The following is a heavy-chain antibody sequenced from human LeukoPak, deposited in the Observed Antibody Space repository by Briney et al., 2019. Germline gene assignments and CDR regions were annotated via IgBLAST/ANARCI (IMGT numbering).Heavy chain of an antibody. CDR1: GGSFSGYY. V-gene: IGHV4-34*01. Sequence: SETLSLTCAVYGGSFSGYYWSWIRQPPGKGLEWIGEINHSGSTNYNPSLKSRVTISVDTSKNQFSLKLSSVTAADTAVYYCARVRYSNYYYGMDVWGQGTLVTVSS. CDR2: INHSGST. CDR3: ARVRYSNYYYGMDV. J-gene: IGHJ6*02. D-gene: IGHD4-4*01.